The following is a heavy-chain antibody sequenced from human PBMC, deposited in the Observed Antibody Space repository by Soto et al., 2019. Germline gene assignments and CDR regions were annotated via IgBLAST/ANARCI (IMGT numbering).Heavy chain of an antibody. V-gene: IGHV1-8*01. CDR1: GYTFTSYD. J-gene: IGHJ5*02. CDR2: MNPNSGNT. D-gene: IGHD5-12*01. Sequence: ASVKVSCKASGYTFTSYDINWVRQATGQGLEWMGYMNPNSGNTGYAQEFQGRVTMTWNTSISTAYMELTSLKSEDTAVYYCARASRRDGSWGQGTVVTVSS. CDR3: ARASRRDGS.